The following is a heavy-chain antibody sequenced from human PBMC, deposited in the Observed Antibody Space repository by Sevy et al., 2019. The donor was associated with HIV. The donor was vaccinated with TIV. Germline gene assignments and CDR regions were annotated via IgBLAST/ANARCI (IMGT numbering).Heavy chain of an antibody. CDR1: GFTFSSYA. Sequence: GGSLRLSCAAPGFTFSSYAMHWVRQAPGKGLEWVAVISYDGSNKYYADSVKGRFTISRDNSKNTLYLQMNSLRAEDTAVYYCARDPNYYDSSGYHYFDYWGQGTLVTVSS. D-gene: IGHD3-22*01. V-gene: IGHV3-30-3*01. CDR3: ARDPNYYDSSGYHYFDY. CDR2: ISYDGSNK. J-gene: IGHJ4*02.